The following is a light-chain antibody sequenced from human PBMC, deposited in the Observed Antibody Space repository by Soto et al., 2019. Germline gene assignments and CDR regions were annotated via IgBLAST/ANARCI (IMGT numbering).Light chain of an antibody. V-gene: IGLV2-8*01. J-gene: IGLJ1*01. CDR3: SSYAGSNNYV. CDR2: EVS. Sequence: QSALTQPPSASGSPGQSVTISCTGTSSDVGGYNYVSRYQQHPGKAPKLMISEVSKRPSGVPDRFSGSKSGNTASLTVSGLQAEDEADYYCSSYAGSNNYVFGTGT. CDR1: SSDVGGYNY.